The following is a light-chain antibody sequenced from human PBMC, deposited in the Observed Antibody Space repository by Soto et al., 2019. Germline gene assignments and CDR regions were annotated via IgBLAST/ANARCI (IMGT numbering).Light chain of an antibody. Sequence: QSALTQPASVSGSPGQSITISCTGTSSDVGGYRYVSWYRHHPGKAPKLLIYEVSNRPSGVSYRFSGSKSGNTASLTISGLQAEDEADYYCSSYAGSSTYVFGTGTKLTVL. CDR3: SSYAGSSTYV. V-gene: IGLV2-14*01. CDR1: SSDVGGYRY. J-gene: IGLJ1*01. CDR2: EVS.